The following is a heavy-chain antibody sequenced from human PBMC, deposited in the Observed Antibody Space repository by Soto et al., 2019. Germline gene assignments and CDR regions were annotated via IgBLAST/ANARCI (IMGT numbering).Heavy chain of an antibody. CDR2: ISSNGVGT. Sequence: EVQLAESGGGLAQPGGSLGLSCAASGFTPRGNALVWVPRAPGRGREYVSGISSNGVGTYYANSVQGRFTISRDNSKNTVYLQMGSLRPEDMAVYYCARRARPDFYYMDVWGKGTTVTVSS. V-gene: IGHV3-64*01. J-gene: IGHJ6*03. D-gene: IGHD6-6*01. CDR3: ARRARPDFYYMDV. CDR1: GFTPRGNA.